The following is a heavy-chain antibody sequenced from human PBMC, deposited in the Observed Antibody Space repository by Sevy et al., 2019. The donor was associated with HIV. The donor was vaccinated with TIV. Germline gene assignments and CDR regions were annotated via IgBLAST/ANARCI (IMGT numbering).Heavy chain of an antibody. CDR1: GYTLPQLS. J-gene: IGHJ4*02. V-gene: IGHV1-24*01. D-gene: IGHD3-22*01. CDR2: FDPEDGKT. Sequence: ASVKVSCKVSGYTLPQLSMHWVRQAPGKGLEWMGTFDPEDGKTIYAQKFQGRVTMTEDKSTDTAYMQLTSLRSEDTAVFYCAVTKDYYDSSGYPFDYWGLGTLVTVSS. CDR3: AVTKDYYDSSGYPFDY.